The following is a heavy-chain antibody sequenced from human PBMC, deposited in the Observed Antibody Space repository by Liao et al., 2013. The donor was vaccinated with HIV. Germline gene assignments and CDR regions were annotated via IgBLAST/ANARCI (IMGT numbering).Heavy chain of an antibody. CDR3: ARDRSPVREADAFDI. Sequence: QVQLQESGPGLVKPSQTLSLTCTVSGGSISSGSYYWSWIRQPAGKGLEWIGRIYTSGSTNYNPSLKSRVTISIDTSKNQFSLKLSSVTAADTAVYYCARDRSPVREADAFDIWGQGTMVTVSS. V-gene: IGHV4-61*02. D-gene: IGHD5-24*01. CDR1: GGSISSGSYY. CDR2: IYTSGST. J-gene: IGHJ3*02.